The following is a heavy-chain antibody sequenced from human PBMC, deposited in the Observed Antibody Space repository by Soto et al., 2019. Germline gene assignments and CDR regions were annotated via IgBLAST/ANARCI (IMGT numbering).Heavy chain of an antibody. Sequence: QVQLQQWGAGLLKPSETLSLTCAVYGGSFSGYYWSWIRQPPGKGLEWIGEINHSGSTNYNPSLKSRVTISVDTSKNQFSLKLGSVTAADTAVYYCARGAITMVRGVTKSYGMDVWGQGTTVTVSS. CDR3: ARGAITMVRGVTKSYGMDV. CDR2: INHSGST. CDR1: GGSFSGYY. D-gene: IGHD3-10*01. V-gene: IGHV4-34*01. J-gene: IGHJ6*02.